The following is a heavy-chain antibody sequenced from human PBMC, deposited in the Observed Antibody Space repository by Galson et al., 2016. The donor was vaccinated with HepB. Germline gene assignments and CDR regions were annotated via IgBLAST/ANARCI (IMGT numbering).Heavy chain of an antibody. J-gene: IGHJ4*02. CDR1: GFTFKNYW. D-gene: IGHD6-13*01. Sequence: SLRLSCAASGFTFKNYWMSWVRQAPGKGPVWVSRINSDGSSTTYADSVKGRFTISRDNAKNTLYLQMNSLRAEDTALYYCTRVHREGIAAAGLQIWGQGALVIVSS. CDR3: TRVHREGIAAAGLQI. V-gene: IGHV3-74*01. CDR2: INSDGSST.